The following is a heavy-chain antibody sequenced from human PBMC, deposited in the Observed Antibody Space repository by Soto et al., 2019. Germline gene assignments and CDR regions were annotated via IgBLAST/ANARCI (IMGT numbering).Heavy chain of an antibody. CDR3: AKDVSSRRWFDP. J-gene: IGHJ5*02. CDR1: GASIMSYH. V-gene: IGHV4-4*07. CDR2: MQHTGNT. D-gene: IGHD3-16*01. Sequence: PSETLSLTCAVSGASIMSYHWSWIRQPAGKGLEWIGRMQHTGNTNYNPSLKSRVTMSADTSKNQISLKMTSVTAADTAVYFCAKDVSSRRWFDPWGQGILVTVSS.